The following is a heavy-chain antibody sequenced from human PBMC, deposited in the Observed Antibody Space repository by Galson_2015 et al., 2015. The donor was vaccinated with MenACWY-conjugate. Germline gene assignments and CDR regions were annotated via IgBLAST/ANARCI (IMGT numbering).Heavy chain of an antibody. CDR2: INTNTGNP. Sequence: SVKVSCKASGYSFRSYTINWVRQAPGQGLEWMGWINTNTGNPTYAQGFTGLFAFSLDTSVSTAHVYISSLKSEDSAVYYCARGNYYGSGSYYNDYYGMDVWGQGTTVTVSS. V-gene: IGHV7-4-1*02. D-gene: IGHD3-10*01. CDR3: ARGNYYGSGSYYNDYYGMDV. CDR1: GYSFRSYT. J-gene: IGHJ6*02.